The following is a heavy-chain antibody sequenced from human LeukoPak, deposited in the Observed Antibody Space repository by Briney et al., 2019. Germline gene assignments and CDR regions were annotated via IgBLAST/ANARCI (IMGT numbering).Heavy chain of an antibody. Sequence: KPSETLSLTCAVYGGSFSGYYWSWIRQPPGKGLEWIGEINHSGSTNYNPSLKSRVTISVDTSKNQFSLKLSSLTAADTAVYYCARGQYSYGKGDWFDPWGQGTLVTVSS. V-gene: IGHV4-34*01. CDR2: INHSGST. J-gene: IGHJ5*02. CDR1: GGSFSGYY. D-gene: IGHD5-18*01. CDR3: ARGQYSYGKGDWFDP.